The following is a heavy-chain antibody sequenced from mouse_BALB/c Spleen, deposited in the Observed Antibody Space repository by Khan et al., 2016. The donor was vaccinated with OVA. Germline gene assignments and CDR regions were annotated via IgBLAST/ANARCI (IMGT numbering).Heavy chain of an antibody. V-gene: IGHV3-2*02. D-gene: IGHD2-3*01. CDR3: ARDGSRYNYAMDY. Sequence: VQLKQSGPGLVKPSQSLSLTCTVTGYSITSDYAWNWIRQFPGNKLEWMGYISYSGSTNYNPALKNRISIPRDTSKNQFFLQLNSVTTEDTATYYCARDGSRYNYAMDYWGQGTSVTVSS. CDR2: ISYSGST. CDR1: GYSITSDYA. J-gene: IGHJ4*01.